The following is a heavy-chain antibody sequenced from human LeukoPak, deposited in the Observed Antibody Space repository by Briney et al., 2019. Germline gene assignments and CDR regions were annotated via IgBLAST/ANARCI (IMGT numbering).Heavy chain of an antibody. CDR3: AREESVGATRAFDI. CDR2: IIPIFGTA. CDR1: GYTFTGYY. J-gene: IGHJ3*02. V-gene: IGHV1-69*13. Sequence: SVKVSCKASGYTFTGYYSHWVRQAPGQGLEWMGGIIPIFGTANYAQKFQGRVTITADESTSTAYMELSSLRSEDTAVYYCAREESVGATRAFDIWGQGTMVTVSS. D-gene: IGHD1-26*01.